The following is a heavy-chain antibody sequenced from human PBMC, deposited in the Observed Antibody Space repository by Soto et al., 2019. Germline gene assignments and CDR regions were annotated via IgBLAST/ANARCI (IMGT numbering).Heavy chain of an antibody. Sequence: PGGSLRLSCAASGFTFDDYTMHWVRQAPGKGLEWVSLISWDGGSTYYADSVKGRFTISRDNSKNSLYLQMNSLRTEDTALYYCAKDLVKRSWYTFYYYGMDVWGQGTTVTVSS. J-gene: IGHJ6*02. CDR2: ISWDGGST. CDR1: GFTFDDYT. D-gene: IGHD6-13*01. CDR3: AKDLVKRSWYTFYYYGMDV. V-gene: IGHV3-43*01.